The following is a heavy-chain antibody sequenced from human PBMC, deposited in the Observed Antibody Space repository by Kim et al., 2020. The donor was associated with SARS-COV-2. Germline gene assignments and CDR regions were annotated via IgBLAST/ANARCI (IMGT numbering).Heavy chain of an antibody. CDR2: IRSKANSYAT. D-gene: IGHD2-2*01. CDR3: TRDWVVPAAMSYYYYGMDV. CDR1: GFTFSGSA. Sequence: GGSLRLSCAASGFTFSGSAMHWVRQASGKGLEWVGRIRSKANSYATAYAASVKGRFTISRDDSKNTAYLQMNSLKTEDTAVYYCTRDWVVPAAMSYYYYGMDVWGQGTTVTVSS. J-gene: IGHJ6*02. V-gene: IGHV3-73*01.